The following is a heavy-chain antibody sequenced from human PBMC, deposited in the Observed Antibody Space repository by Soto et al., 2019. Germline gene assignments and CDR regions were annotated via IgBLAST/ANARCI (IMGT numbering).Heavy chain of an antibody. V-gene: IGHV3-23*01. CDR3: AKRRGAGGHFDY. CDR2: VSIGGST. D-gene: IGHD2-15*01. J-gene: IGHJ4*02. CDR1: GFTFSSYA. Sequence: DVQLLESGGGLVQPEGSLRLSCAASGFTFSSYAMGWVRQGPGKGLEWVAVVSIGGSTHYADSVRGRFTISRDNSKNTPSLQNNYPAGESPAGYFCAKRRGAGGHFDYWGQGALVTVSS.